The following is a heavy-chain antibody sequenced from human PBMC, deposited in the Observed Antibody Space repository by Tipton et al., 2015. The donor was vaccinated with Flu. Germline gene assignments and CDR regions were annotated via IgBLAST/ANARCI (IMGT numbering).Heavy chain of an antibody. Sequence: LRLSCTVSGGSISSGGYYWSWIRQHPGKGLEWIGYIYYSGSTYYNPSLKSRVTISVDTSKNQFPLKLSSVTAADTAVYYCARGRRLNRAPGQLDVWGQGTTVTVSS. CDR2: IYYSGST. CDR3: ARGRRLNRAPGQLDV. D-gene: IGHD1-14*01. J-gene: IGHJ6*02. CDR1: GGSISSGGYY. V-gene: IGHV4-31*03.